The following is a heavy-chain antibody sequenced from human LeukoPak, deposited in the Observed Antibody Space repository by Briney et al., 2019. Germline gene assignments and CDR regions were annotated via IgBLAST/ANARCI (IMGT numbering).Heavy chain of an antibody. CDR2: IKSKTDGGTT. J-gene: IGHJ3*02. Sequence: PGGSLRLSCAASGFTFSNAWMSWVRQAPGKGLEWVSRIKSKTDGGTTDYAAPVKGRFTISRDDSKNTLYLQMNSLKTEDTAVYYCTTFRAFDIWGQGTMVTVSS. CDR1: GFTFSNAW. V-gene: IGHV3-15*01. CDR3: TTFRAFDI.